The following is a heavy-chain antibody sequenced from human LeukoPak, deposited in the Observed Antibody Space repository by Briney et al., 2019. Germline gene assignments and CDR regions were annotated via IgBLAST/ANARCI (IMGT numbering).Heavy chain of an antibody. J-gene: IGHJ4*02. V-gene: IGHV3-23*01. D-gene: IGHD6-6*01. CDR2: ISGSGGST. Sequence: PGGSLRLSCAASGFTFSSYAMSWVRQAPGKGLEWVSAISGSGGSTYYADSVKGRFTISRDNSKNTLYLQMNSLRAEDTAVYYCAKGEKQLVLKMGLFDYWGQGTLVTVSS. CDR1: GFTFSSYA. CDR3: AKGEKQLVLKMGLFDY.